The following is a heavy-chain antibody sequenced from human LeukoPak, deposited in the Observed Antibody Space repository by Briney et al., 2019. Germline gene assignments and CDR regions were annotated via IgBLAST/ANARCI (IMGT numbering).Heavy chain of an antibody. CDR1: GFTFSSYS. CDR3: ARDGAMITFGGVIANYFDY. D-gene: IGHD3-16*02. J-gene: IGHJ4*02. Sequence: GGSLRLSCAASGFTFSSYSMNWVRQAPGKGLEWVSSISSSSSYIYYADSVKGRFTISRDNAKNSLYPQMNSLRAEDTAVYYCARDGAMITFGGVIANYFDYWGQGTLVTVSS. CDR2: ISSSSSYI. V-gene: IGHV3-21*01.